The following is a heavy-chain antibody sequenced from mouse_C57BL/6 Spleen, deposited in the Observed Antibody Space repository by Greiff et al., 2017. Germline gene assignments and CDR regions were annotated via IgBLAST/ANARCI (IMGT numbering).Heavy chain of an antibody. CDR2: IDPEDGDT. D-gene: IGHD2-4*01. J-gene: IGHJ4*01. CDR1: GFNITDYY. CDR3: ARRDYDYDDYAMDY. V-gene: IGHV14-2*01. Sequence: EVQLQQSGAELVKPGASVKLSCTASGFNITDYYMHWVKQRTEQGLEWIGRIDPEDGDTKYAPKFQGKATITAATSSNTAYLQLSSLTSEDTAVYYCARRDYDYDDYAMDYWGQGTSVTVSS.